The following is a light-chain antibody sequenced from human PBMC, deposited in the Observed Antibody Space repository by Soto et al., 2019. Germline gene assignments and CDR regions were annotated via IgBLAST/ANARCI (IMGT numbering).Light chain of an antibody. CDR3: QQRSNWPPTWT. V-gene: IGKV3-11*01. CDR1: QSVSSY. Sequence: EIVLTQSPATLSLSPGERATLSCRASQSVSSYVAWYQQKPGQAPRLLIYDASKRATGIPARFSGSGSGTDFTLTIRSLEPEDFAVYYCQQRSNWPPTWTFGQGTKVEIK. CDR2: DAS. J-gene: IGKJ1*01.